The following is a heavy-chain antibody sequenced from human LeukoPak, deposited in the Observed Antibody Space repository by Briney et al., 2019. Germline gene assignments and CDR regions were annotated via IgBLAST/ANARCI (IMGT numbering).Heavy chain of an antibody. CDR3: GKEGGA. V-gene: IGHV3-23*01. D-gene: IGHD3-16*01. CDR1: GFRFSDFT. Sequence: GGSLRFSCAASGFRFSDFTMIWVRQAPGKGPEWVSAIGGRGGSTYYADSLGGRFTISRDNSKDMLYLQMNSLKVEDTATYYCGKEGGAWGQGTKVTVSS. J-gene: IGHJ5*02. CDR2: IGGRGGST.